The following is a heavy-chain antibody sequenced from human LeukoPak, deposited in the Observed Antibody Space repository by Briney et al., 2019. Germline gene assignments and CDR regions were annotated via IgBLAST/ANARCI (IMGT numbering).Heavy chain of an antibody. CDR1: GFTFRSHG. J-gene: IGHJ4*02. V-gene: IGHV3-64*01. CDR3: ARISSSYDYDY. CDR2: ISSNGGST. Sequence: GGSLRLSCAASGFTFRSHGMHWVRQAPGKGLEYVAAISSNGGSTDYANSVKGRFTISRDNSKNTLYLQMGSLRAEDMAVYYCARISSSYDYDYWGQGTLVTVSS. D-gene: IGHD6-6*01.